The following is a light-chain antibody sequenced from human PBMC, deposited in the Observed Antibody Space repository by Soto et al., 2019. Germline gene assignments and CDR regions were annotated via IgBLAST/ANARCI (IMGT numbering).Light chain of an antibody. CDR2: GAS. Sequence: EIVMTQSPASLSVSPGDGATLSCRASQSVASNVAWYQQKPGQGPRLLIHGASTRAVGVPARFSGSGSGTDFTLPISSLQSEDFAVYYCQQYHNWPPQYTFGQGTMLQIK. V-gene: IGKV3-15*01. J-gene: IGKJ2*01. CDR1: QSVASN. CDR3: QQYHNWPPQYT.